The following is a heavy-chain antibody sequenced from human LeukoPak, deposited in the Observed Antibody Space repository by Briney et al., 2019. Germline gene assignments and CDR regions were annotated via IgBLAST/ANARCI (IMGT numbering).Heavy chain of an antibody. J-gene: IGHJ4*02. V-gene: IGHV3-23*01. D-gene: IGHD2-21*02. CDR1: GFIFSSQG. CDR3: AKVTYCGGDCYQWGFDY. Sequence: GGSLRLSCAASGFIFSSQGMSWVRQAPGKGLEWVSSISDTGGSTYYADSVKGRFTISRDNSKNTLYLQVNSLRAEDTALYYCAKVTYCGGDCYQWGFDYWGQGTLVTVSS. CDR2: ISDTGGST.